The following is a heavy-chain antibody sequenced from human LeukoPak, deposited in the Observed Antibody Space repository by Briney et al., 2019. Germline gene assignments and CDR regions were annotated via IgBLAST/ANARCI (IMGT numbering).Heavy chain of an antibody. Sequence: SETLSLTCAVYGGSFSGYYWSWIRQPPGKGLEWIGEINHSGSTNYNPSLKSRVTISVDTSKNQFSLKLSSVTAADTAVYYCARGVVLWFGNHPHWFDPWGQGTLVTVSS. D-gene: IGHD3-10*01. CDR1: GGSFSGYY. V-gene: IGHV4-34*01. CDR2: INHSGST. J-gene: IGHJ5*02. CDR3: ARGVVLWFGNHPHWFDP.